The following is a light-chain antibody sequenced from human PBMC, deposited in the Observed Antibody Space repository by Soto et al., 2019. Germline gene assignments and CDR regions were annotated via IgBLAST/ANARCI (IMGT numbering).Light chain of an antibody. CDR3: QQCSGYSEA. V-gene: IGKV1-5*03. Sequence: IQMTQSPSTLSGSLGERVTTTCRASQTISSWLAWYQQKPGKAPKLLIYKASTLKSGVPSRFSGSGSGTEFTLTISSLQPDDFATYYCQQCSGYSEAFGQGTKVDIK. CDR2: KAS. CDR1: QTISSW. J-gene: IGKJ1*01.